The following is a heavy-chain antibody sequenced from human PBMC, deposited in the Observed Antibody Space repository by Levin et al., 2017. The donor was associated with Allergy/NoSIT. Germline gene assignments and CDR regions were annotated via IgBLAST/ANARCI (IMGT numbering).Heavy chain of an antibody. J-gene: IGHJ4*02. CDR3: AKDAGGYSSGWYYGDY. D-gene: IGHD6-19*01. CDR2: VSGGGGGT. Sequence: GGSLRLSCAASGFTFSSYAMSWVRQTPGKGLEWVSGVSGGGGGTYYADSVKGRFTISRDNSKNTLYLQMNSLRAEDTAVYYCAKDAGGYSSGWYYGDYWGQGTLVTVSS. CDR1: GFTFSSYA. V-gene: IGHV3-23*01.